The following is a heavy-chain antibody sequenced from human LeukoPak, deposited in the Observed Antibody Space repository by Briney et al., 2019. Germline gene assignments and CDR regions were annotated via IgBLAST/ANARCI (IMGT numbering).Heavy chain of an antibody. CDR1: GGSFSGYY. CDR2: INHSGST. J-gene: IGHJ5*02. Sequence: SETLSLTCAVYGGSFSGYYWSWIRQPPGKGLEWIGEINHSGSTNYNPSLKSRVTISVDTSKNQFSLKLSSVTAADTAVYYCARGPKDIVVVPAAIQGWFDPWGQGTLVTVSS. V-gene: IGHV4-34*01. CDR3: ARGPKDIVVVPAAIQGWFDP. D-gene: IGHD2-2*02.